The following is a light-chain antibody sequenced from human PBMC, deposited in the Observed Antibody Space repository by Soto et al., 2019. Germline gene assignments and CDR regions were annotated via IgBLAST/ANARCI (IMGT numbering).Light chain of an antibody. V-gene: IGKV1-39*01. J-gene: IGKJ3*01. Sequence: DIQMTQSPYSLSAAVGDRVAIACRASQNINTYLNWYQQKPGKAPKLLIFEAASLQSGVPSRFSGGGSRTDFTLTITILQPEDFATYYCQQTSSAPFTFGPGTKVDIK. CDR3: QQTSSAPFT. CDR2: EAA. CDR1: QNINTY.